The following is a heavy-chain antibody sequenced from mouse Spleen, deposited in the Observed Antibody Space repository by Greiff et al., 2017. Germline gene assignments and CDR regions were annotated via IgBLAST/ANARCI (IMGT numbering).Heavy chain of an antibody. CDR3: ARDGNDAMDY. CDR2: IYPSDSET. CDR1: GYTFTSYW. V-gene: IGHV1-61*01. J-gene: IGHJ4*01. D-gene: IGHD2-1*01. Sequence: VKLQQPGAELVRPGSSVKLSCKASGYTFTSYWMDWVKQRPGQGLEWIGNIYPSDSETHYNQKFKDKATLTVDKSSSTAYMQLSSLTSEDSAVYYCARDGNDAMDYWGQGTSVTVSS.